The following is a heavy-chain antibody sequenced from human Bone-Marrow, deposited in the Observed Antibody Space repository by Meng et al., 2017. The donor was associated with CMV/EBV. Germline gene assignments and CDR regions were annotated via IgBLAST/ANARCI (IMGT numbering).Heavy chain of an antibody. V-gene: IGHV3-48*04. CDR1: GFTFSNYA. J-gene: IGHJ4*02. Sequence: GESLKISCAASGFTFSNYAMNWVRQAPGKGLEWVSYISSSSSTIYYADSVKGRFTISRDNAKNSLHLQMSSLRVEDTAVYYCAKDLAMATMGYWGQGTLVTVSS. D-gene: IGHD5-24*01. CDR3: AKDLAMATMGY. CDR2: ISSSSSTI.